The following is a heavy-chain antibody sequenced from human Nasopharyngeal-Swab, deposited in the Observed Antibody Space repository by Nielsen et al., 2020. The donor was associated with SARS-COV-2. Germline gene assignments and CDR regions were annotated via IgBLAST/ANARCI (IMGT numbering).Heavy chain of an antibody. CDR1: GYPLTELS. CDR3: ATSTPLVRSAWFDP. CDR2: FDPEDGET. D-gene: IGHD3-3*01. Sequence: ASVKVSCKVSGYPLTELSMHWVRQAPGKGLEWMGGFDPEDGETIYAQKFQGRVTMTEDTSTDTAYMELSSLRSEDTAVYYCATSTPLVRSAWFDPWGQGTLVTVSS. J-gene: IGHJ5*02. V-gene: IGHV1-24*01.